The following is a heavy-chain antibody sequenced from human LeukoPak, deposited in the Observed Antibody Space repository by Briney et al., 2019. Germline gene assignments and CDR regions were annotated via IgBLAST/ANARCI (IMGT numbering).Heavy chain of an antibody. CDR3: ARRYCSGGSCSFEY. J-gene: IGHJ4*02. D-gene: IGHD2-15*01. CDR1: GYTFTTYY. V-gene: IGHV1-46*01. Sequence: GASVKVSCKAFGYTFTTYYMHWVRQAPGQGLEWMGIINPSGGSTFYAQKFQGRVTMTRDTSTSTVHMELSSLRSEDTAVYYCARRYCSGGSCSFEYWGQGTLVTVSS. CDR2: INPSGGST.